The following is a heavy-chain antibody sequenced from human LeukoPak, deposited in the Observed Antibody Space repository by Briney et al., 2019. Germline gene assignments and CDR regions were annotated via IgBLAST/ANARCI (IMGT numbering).Heavy chain of an antibody. J-gene: IGHJ4*02. CDR1: GGSFSGYY. Sequence: SETLSLTCAVYGGSFSGYYWSWIRQPPGKGLEWIGEINHSGSTNYNPSLKSRVTISVDTSKNQFSLKLSSVTAADTAVYYCASTSRLDYDFWSGSRSLDYWGQGTLVTVSS. D-gene: IGHD3-3*01. CDR2: INHSGST. V-gene: IGHV4-34*01. CDR3: ASTSRLDYDFWSGSRSLDY.